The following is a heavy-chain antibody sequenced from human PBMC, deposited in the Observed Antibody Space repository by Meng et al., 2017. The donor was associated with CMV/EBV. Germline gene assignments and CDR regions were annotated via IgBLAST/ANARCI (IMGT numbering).Heavy chain of an antibody. J-gene: IGHJ4*02. CDR2: ISSSSSYI. D-gene: IGHD5-24*01. Sequence: GESLKISCAASGFTFSSYSMNWVRQAPGKGLEWVSSISSSSSYIYYADSVKGRFTISRDNAENSLYLQMNSLRAEDTAVYYCARDGHRWGGYNSRADYWGQGTLVTVSS. V-gene: IGHV3-21*01. CDR3: ARDGHRWGGYNSRADY. CDR1: GFTFSSYS.